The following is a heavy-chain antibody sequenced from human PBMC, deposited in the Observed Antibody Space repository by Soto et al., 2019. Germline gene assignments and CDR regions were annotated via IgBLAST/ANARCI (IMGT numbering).Heavy chain of an antibody. CDR1: GGSISSGGYY. V-gene: IGHV4-31*03. D-gene: IGHD3-22*01. CDR3: ARTGDSSGYYYAYYYYGMDV. Sequence: RSLTCTVSGGSISSGGYYWSWIRQHPGKGLEWIGYIYYSGSTYYNPSLKSRVTISVDTSKNQFSLKLSSVTAADTAVYYCARTGDSSGYYYAYYYYGMDVWGQGTTVTVYS. CDR2: IYYSGST. J-gene: IGHJ6*02.